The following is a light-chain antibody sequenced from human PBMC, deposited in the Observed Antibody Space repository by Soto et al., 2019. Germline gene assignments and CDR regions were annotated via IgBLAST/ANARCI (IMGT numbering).Light chain of an antibody. CDR2: GAS. V-gene: IGKV3-15*01. CDR3: QQYDSRPV. CDR1: QSISSY. J-gene: IGKJ4*01. Sequence: EVVLTQSPDTLSLPPGERATLSCRASQSISSYLAWYQQKPGQAPRLLIYGASTRATGIPARFSGSGFETEFTLTISSLQSEDSAVYYCQQYDSRPVFGGGTKVDI.